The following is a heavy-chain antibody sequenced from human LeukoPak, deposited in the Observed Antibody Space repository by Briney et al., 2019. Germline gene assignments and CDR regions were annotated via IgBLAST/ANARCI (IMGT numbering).Heavy chain of an antibody. CDR1: GYTLTELS. CDR3: ARDSSSWYTYYYYYYYMDV. J-gene: IGHJ6*03. CDR2: IYPNSGGT. D-gene: IGHD6-13*01. Sequence: ASVKVSCKVSGYTLTELSMHWVRQAPGQGLEWMGWIYPNSGGTNYAQKFLGRVTMTRDTSISTAYMELSRLRSDDTAVYYCARDSSSWYTYYYYYYYMDVWGKGTTVTVSS. V-gene: IGHV1-2*02.